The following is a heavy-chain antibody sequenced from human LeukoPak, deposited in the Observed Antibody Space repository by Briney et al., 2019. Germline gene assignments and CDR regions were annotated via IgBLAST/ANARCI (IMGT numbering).Heavy chain of an antibody. Sequence: ASVKVSCKASGYTFTSYYMHWVRQAPGQGLEWMGIINPSGGSTSYAQKFQGRITMTRDTSTGTVYMELSSLRSEDTAVYYCATPQETPDYGGKDTRFDYWGQGTLVTVSS. D-gene: IGHD4-23*01. CDR3: ATPQETPDYGGKDTRFDY. CDR1: GYTFTSYY. CDR2: INPSGGST. J-gene: IGHJ4*02. V-gene: IGHV1-46*01.